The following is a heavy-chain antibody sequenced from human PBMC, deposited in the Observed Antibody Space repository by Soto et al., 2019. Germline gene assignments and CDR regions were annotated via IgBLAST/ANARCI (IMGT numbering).Heavy chain of an antibody. CDR3: AKAGYDFWSGYYHPSFDY. CDR1: GFTFSSYG. J-gene: IGHJ4*02. CDR2: ISYDGSNK. Sequence: GGSLRLSCAASGFTFSSYGMHWVRQAPGKGLEWVAVISYDGSNKYYADSVKGRFTISRDNSKNTLYLQMNSLRAEDTAVYYCAKAGYDFWSGYYHPSFDYWGQGTLVTVSS. V-gene: IGHV3-30*18. D-gene: IGHD3-3*01.